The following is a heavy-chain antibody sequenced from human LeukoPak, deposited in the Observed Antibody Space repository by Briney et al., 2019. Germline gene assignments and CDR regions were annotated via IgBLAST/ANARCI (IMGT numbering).Heavy chain of an antibody. CDR2: IWYDGSNK. J-gene: IGHJ4*02. D-gene: IGHD2-21*02. CDR3: ARDLRAYCGGDCYSGLDY. Sequence: PGGSLRLSCAASEFTFSSYGMHWVRQAPGKGLEWVAVIWYDGSNKYYADSVKGRFTISRDNSKNTLYLQMNSLRAEDTAVYYCARDLRAYCGGDCYSGLDYWGQGTLVTVSS. V-gene: IGHV3-33*01. CDR1: EFTFSSYG.